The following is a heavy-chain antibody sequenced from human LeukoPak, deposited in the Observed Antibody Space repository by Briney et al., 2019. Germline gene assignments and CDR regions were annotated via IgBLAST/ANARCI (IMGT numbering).Heavy chain of an antibody. V-gene: IGHV3-7*01. CDR2: IKQDGSEK. CDR3: ARDLDSGAAAHRGGFDY. Sequence: GGSLRLSCAASGFTFSSYWMSWVRQAPGKGLEWVANIKQDGSEKYYVGSVKGRFTISRDNAKNSLYLQMNSLRAEDTAVYYCARDLDSGAAAHRGGFDYWGQGTLVTVSS. J-gene: IGHJ4*02. CDR1: GFTFSSYW. D-gene: IGHD6-13*01.